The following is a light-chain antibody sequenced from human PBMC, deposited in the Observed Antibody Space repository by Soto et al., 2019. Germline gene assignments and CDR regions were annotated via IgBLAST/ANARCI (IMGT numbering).Light chain of an antibody. V-gene: IGKV1-5*01. CDR3: QQYFHFRT. J-gene: IGKJ1*01. Sequence: DIQMTQSPSTLSASAGDRVTITCRASESISGWLAWYQQKPGKAPKLLIYDASTLQSGVPSRVSGSGSGTEFTLTISSLQPDDFATYYCQQYFHFRTFGQGTKVDIK. CDR1: ESISGW. CDR2: DAS.